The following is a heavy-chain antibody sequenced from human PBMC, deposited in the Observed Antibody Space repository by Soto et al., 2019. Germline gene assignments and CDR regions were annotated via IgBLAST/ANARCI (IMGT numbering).Heavy chain of an antibody. J-gene: IGHJ4*02. V-gene: IGHV4-39*01. D-gene: IGHD6-13*01. CDR2: IYYSGST. Sequence: SETLSLTCTVSGGSISSSSYYWGWIRQPPGKGLEWIGSIYYSGSTYYNPSLKSRVTISVDTSKNHFSLKLSSVTAADTAVYYCARLDTDSSSWVLVYWGQGTLVTVSS. CDR1: GGSISSSSYY. CDR3: ARLDTDSSSWVLVY.